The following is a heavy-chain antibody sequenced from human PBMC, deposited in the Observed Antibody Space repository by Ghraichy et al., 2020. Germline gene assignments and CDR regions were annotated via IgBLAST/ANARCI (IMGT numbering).Heavy chain of an antibody. Sequence: GGSLRLSCAASGFTFSSYWMSWVRQAPGKGLEWVVNIKQDGSEKYYVDSVKGRFTISRDNAKNSLYLQMNSLRAEDTAVYYCARSITGTTRAFDIWGQGTMVTVSS. V-gene: IGHV3-7*05. CDR3: ARSITGTTRAFDI. CDR1: GFTFSSYW. J-gene: IGHJ3*02. D-gene: IGHD1-20*01. CDR2: IKQDGSEK.